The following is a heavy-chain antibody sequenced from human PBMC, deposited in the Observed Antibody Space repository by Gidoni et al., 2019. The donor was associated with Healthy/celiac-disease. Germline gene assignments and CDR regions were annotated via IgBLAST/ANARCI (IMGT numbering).Heavy chain of an antibody. D-gene: IGHD7-27*01. CDR1: GFTFSSYG. Sequence: QVQLVESGGGVVQPGRSLRFSCAASGFTFSSYGMHWVRQAPGKGLEWVAVIWYDGSNKYYADSVKGRFTISRDNSKNTLYLQMNSLRAEDTAVYYCARAPELGRFDLWGRGTLVTVSS. V-gene: IGHV3-33*01. J-gene: IGHJ2*01. CDR3: ARAPELGRFDL. CDR2: IWYDGSNK.